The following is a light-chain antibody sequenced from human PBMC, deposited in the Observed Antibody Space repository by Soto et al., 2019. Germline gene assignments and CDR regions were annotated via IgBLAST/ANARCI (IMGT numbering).Light chain of an antibody. CDR3: AAWDDSLNGSF. J-gene: IGLJ2*01. V-gene: IGLV1-44*01. CDR1: SSNIGSNT. Sequence: QSVLTQPPSASGTPGQRVTISCSGSSSNIGSNTVNWYQQLPGTAPKLLIYSNNQRPSGVPDRCSGSKSGTSASLAISGLQSEDEADYYCAAWDDSLNGSFFGGGTKLTVL. CDR2: SNN.